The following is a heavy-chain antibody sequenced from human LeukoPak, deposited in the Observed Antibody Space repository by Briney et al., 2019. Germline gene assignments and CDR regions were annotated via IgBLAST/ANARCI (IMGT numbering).Heavy chain of an antibody. Sequence: PSQTLSPTCTVSGASISGGAYYWSWIRQHPGKGLEWIGYIYDSGTTYYNPSLQSRVTISLHTSKSQFSLKLSSVTAADTAVYFCARDRTGYFFDDWGQGTLVTVSS. J-gene: IGHJ4*02. CDR3: ARDRTGYFFDD. CDR2: IYDSGTT. V-gene: IGHV4-31*03. CDR1: GASISGGAYY.